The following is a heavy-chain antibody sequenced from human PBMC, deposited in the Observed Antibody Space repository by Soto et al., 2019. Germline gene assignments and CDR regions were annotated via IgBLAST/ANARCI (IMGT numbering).Heavy chain of an antibody. CDR3: ARLYGDYVYYYYGMDV. J-gene: IGHJ6*02. V-gene: IGHV1-46*01. D-gene: IGHD4-17*01. CDR2: INPSGGST. CDR1: GYTFTSYY. Sequence: QVQLVQSGAEVKKPGASVKVSCKASGYTFTSYYMHWVRQAPGQGLEWMGIINPSGGSTSYAQKFQGRVTMTRDTSTSTVYMELSSLRSEDTAVYYCARLYGDYVYYYYGMDVWGQGTTVTVSS.